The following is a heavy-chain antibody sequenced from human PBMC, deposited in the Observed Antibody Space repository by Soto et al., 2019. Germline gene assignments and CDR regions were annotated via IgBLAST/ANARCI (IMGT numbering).Heavy chain of an antibody. CDR1: GHSFTSYW. Sequence: GESLKISCKGSGHSFTSYWIGWVRQMPGKGLEWMGIIYPGDSDTRYSPSFQGQVTISADKSISTAYLQWSSLEASDTAMYYCASSAMVRGVIAFDYWGQGTLVTVSS. J-gene: IGHJ4*02. CDR2: IYPGDSDT. V-gene: IGHV5-51*01. CDR3: ASSAMVRGVIAFDY. D-gene: IGHD3-10*01.